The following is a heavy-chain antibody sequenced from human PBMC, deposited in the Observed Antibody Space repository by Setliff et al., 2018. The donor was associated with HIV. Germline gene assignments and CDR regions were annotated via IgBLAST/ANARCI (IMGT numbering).Heavy chain of an antibody. D-gene: IGHD3-10*01. CDR2: INHSGSG. V-gene: IGHV4-34*01. J-gene: IGHJ4*02. Sequence: PSETLSLTCALYGGSFSGYYWSWIRQPPGKGREWIGEINHSGSGNYNPSLTSRVTISLDTSKNQFSLKLSSVTAADTAVYYCAIGLQYYDSGSYSEDYWGQGTLVTVSS. CDR1: GGSFSGYY. CDR3: AIGLQYYDSGSYSEDY.